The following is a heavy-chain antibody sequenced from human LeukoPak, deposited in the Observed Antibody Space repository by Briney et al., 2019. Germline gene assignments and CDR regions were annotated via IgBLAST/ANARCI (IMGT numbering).Heavy chain of an antibody. J-gene: IGHJ6*03. D-gene: IGHD6-13*01. CDR3: ARRIRVGSSPYYYYYYMDV. CDR1: GGSFSGYY. V-gene: IGHV4-34*01. CDR2: INHSGST. Sequence: PSETLSLTCAVYGGSFSGYYWGWIRQPPGKGLEWIGEINHSGSTNYNPSPKSRVTISVDTSKDQFSLKLSSVTAADTAVYYCARRIRVGSSPYYYYYYMDVWGKGTTVTVSS.